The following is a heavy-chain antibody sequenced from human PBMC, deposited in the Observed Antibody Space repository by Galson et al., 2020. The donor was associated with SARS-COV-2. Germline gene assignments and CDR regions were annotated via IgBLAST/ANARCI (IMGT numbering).Heavy chain of an antibody. CDR1: GYSFTSYW. D-gene: IGHD2-15*01. CDR2: IYPGDSDT. V-gene: IGHV5-51*01. CDR3: ASAIGYCSGASCYRFEGGEGTSLSSYYGMDV. J-gene: IGHJ6*02. Sequence: HGESLKISCKGSGYSFTSYWIGWVRQMPGKGLEWMGIIYPGDSDTRYSPSFQGQVTISADKSISTAYLQLSSLKASDTAMYYCASAIGYCSGASCYRFEGGEGTSLSSYYGMDVWGQGTTVTVSS.